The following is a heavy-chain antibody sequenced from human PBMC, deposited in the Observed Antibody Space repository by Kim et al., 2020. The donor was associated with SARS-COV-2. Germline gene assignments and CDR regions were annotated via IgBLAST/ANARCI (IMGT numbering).Heavy chain of an antibody. CDR1: GFTFGDYA. V-gene: IGHV3-49*04. D-gene: IGHD1-7*01. Sequence: GGSLRLSCTASGFTFGDYAMSWVRQAPGKGLEWVGFIRSKAYGGTTEYAASVKGRFTISRDDSKSIAYLQMNSLKTEDTAVYYCTRSLELQQYYYGMDVWGQGTTVTVSS. CDR3: TRSLELQQYYYGMDV. J-gene: IGHJ6*02. CDR2: IRSKAYGGTT.